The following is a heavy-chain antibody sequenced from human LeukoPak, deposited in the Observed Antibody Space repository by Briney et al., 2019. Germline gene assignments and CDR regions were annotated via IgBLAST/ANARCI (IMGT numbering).Heavy chain of an antibody. V-gene: IGHV1-69*04. CDR2: IIPIFGIA. Sequence: SSVKVSCKASVGTFSSYPISWVRQPPSQGLDWMGSIIPIFGIANYAQKFQGRVTITADKSTSTAYMALSRLRSEDTAVYYCARGAYCGGDCYPNWFDPWGQGTLVTVSS. D-gene: IGHD2-21*02. CDR3: ARGAYCGGDCYPNWFDP. J-gene: IGHJ5*02. CDR1: VGTFSSYP.